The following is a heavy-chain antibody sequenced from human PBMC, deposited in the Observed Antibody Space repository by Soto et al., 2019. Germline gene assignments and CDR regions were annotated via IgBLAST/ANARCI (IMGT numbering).Heavy chain of an antibody. J-gene: IGHJ4*02. CDR1: GFTFTRYS. Sequence: GGSLRLSCAASGFTFTRYSMNWVRQAPGKGLEWVSSISSTTNYIYYADSIKGRFTVSRDNAKNSVYLEMNSLSAEDTALYYCARESEDLTSNFDYWGQGTLVTVSS. CDR2: ISSTTNYI. V-gene: IGHV3-21*01. CDR3: ARESEDLTSNFDY.